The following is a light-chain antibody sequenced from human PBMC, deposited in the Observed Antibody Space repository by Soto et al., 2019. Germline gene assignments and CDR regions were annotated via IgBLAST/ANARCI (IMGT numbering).Light chain of an antibody. CDR3: SSYSTTNILV. CDR1: SSDVGAYEH. CDR2: DVN. V-gene: IGLV2-14*03. J-gene: IGLJ1*01. Sequence: QSVLTHPASVCWSPGHSVAISCTGASSDVGAYEHVSWYQQHPGRAPKLILYDVNNRPSGVSNHFSGSKSGNTASLVISGLKANDEADYYCSSYSTTNILVFGSGTKV.